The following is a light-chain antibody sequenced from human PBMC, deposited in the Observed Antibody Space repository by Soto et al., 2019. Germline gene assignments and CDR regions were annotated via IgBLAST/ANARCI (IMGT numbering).Light chain of an antibody. Sequence: DLQMTQSPSSLSASLGDRVTITCRASRSISDYLNWYQQKPGKAPDLLISAASNLQSGVPSRFSGSGSGTDFSLTISSLQPEDFATYYCQQSYTTPVTFGQGTRLEIK. V-gene: IGKV1-39*01. CDR2: AAS. CDR3: QQSYTTPVT. J-gene: IGKJ5*01. CDR1: RSISDY.